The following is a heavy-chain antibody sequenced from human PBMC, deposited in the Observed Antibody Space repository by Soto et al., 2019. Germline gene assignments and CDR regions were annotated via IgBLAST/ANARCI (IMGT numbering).Heavy chain of an antibody. CDR1: GGSISSYY. J-gene: IGHJ3*02. Sequence: KTSETLSLTCTVSGGSISSYYWSWIRQPPGKGLEWIGYIYYSGSTNYNPSLKSRVTISVDTSKNQFSLKLSSVTAADTAVYYCARGNLTTMIVVDDAFDIWGQGTMVTVSS. CDR2: IYYSGST. CDR3: ARGNLTTMIVVDDAFDI. V-gene: IGHV4-59*01. D-gene: IGHD3-22*01.